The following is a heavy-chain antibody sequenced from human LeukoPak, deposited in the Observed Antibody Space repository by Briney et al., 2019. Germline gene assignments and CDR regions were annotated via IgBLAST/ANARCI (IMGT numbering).Heavy chain of an antibody. V-gene: IGHV4-34*01. J-gene: IGHJ5*02. CDR2: INHSGST. CDR3: ARGLSGVRHWFDP. Sequence: SETLSLTCAVYGGSFSGYYWSWIRQPPGKGLEWIGEINHSGSTNYNPSLTSRVTISVDTSKNQFSLKLSSVTAADTAVYYGARGLSGVRHWFDPGGRGTVVTVSS. D-gene: IGHD3-10*01. CDR1: GGSFSGYY.